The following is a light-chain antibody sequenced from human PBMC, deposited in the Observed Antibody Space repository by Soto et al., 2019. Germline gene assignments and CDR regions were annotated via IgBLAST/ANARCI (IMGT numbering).Light chain of an antibody. CDR2: EVS. CDR3: RSEV. J-gene: IGLJ1*01. CDR1: SSDVGSYNL. Sequence: QSALTQPASVSGSPGQSITISCTGTSSDVGSYNLVSWYQQHPGKAPKLMIYEVSKRPSGVSNRFSGSKSGNTASLTISGLQAEDEADYYCRSEVFGTGTKGTGL. V-gene: IGLV2-23*02.